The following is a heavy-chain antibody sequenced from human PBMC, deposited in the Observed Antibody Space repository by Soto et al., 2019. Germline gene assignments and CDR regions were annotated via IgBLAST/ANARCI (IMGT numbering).Heavy chain of an antibody. CDR2: ISAYNGNT. J-gene: IGHJ6*02. D-gene: IGHD2-15*01. V-gene: IGHV1-18*01. CDR3: ARDHSPRCSGGSCYSIQYYYYYYGMDV. Sequence: QVPLVQSGAEVKKPGASVKVSCKASGYTFTSYGISWVRQAPGQGLEWMGWISAYNGNTNYAQKLQGRVTMTTDTSTSTAYMELRSLRSDDTAVYYCARDHSPRCSGGSCYSIQYYYYYYGMDVWGQGTTVTVSS. CDR1: GYTFTSYG.